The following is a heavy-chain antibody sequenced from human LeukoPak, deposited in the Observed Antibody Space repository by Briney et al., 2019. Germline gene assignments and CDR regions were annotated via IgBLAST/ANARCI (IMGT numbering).Heavy chain of an antibody. J-gene: IGHJ4*02. D-gene: IGHD1/OR15-1a*01. CDR2: INLDPNTI. CDR1: GLTFSNYR. Sequence: PGGSLRLSCEASGLTFSNYRMRWVRQAPGKGLEWISYINLDPNTIYYADSVKGRFTISRDNAKQSLYLQMNSLRVEDTAIYYCARDVSVNKVTTPFDHWGQGTLVTVAS. V-gene: IGHV3-48*04. CDR3: ARDVSVNKVTTPFDH.